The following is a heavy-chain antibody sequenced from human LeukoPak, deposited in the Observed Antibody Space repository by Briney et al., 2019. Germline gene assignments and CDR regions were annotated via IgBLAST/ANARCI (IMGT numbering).Heavy chain of an antibody. CDR3: ARQDAFDI. V-gene: IGHV5-51*01. J-gene: IGHJ3*02. CDR2: IYPGDSDT. Sequence: GESLKISCKGSGYSFNNYWIAWVRQMPGKGLEWMGIIYPGDSDTRYSPSFQGQVTISADKSIGTAYLQWSSLKASDTAMYHCARQDAFDIWGQGTMVTVSS. CDR1: GYSFNNYW.